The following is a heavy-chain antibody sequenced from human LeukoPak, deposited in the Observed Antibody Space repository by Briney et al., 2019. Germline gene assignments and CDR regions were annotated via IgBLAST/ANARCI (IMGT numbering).Heavy chain of an antibody. CDR3: AKDHEWPNYFDY. CDR1: GFTFSSYA. J-gene: IGHJ4*02. V-gene: IGHV3-23*01. CDR2: ISGSGGST. D-gene: IGHD3-3*01. Sequence: GGSLRLSCAASGFTFSSYAMSWVRQAPGKGLEWVSAISGSGGSTYYADSMKGRFTISRDNSKNTLYLQMNSLRAEDTAVYYCAKDHEWPNYFDYWGQGTLVTVSS.